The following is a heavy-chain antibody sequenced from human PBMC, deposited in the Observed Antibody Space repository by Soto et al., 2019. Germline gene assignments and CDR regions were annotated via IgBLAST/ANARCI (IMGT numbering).Heavy chain of an antibody. CDR1: GFTFTSSA. V-gene: IGHV1-58*01. CDR2: IVVGSGNT. D-gene: IGHD6-13*01. Sequence: GASVKVSCKASGFTFTSSAVQWVRQARGQRLEWIGWIVVGSGNTNYAQKFQERVTITRDMSTNTAYMELSSLRSEDTAVYYCAAEGSNSSSWYLYDYWGQGTLVTVSS. J-gene: IGHJ4*02. CDR3: AAEGSNSSSWYLYDY.